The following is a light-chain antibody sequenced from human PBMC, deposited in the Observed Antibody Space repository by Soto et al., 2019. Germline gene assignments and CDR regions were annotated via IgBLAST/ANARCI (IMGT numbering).Light chain of an antibody. Sequence: SVLTQSPGTLSLSPGERATLSCSATESVSNNYFAWYQQKPGQSPRLLIYGVSRRATDIPDRFSGSGSGTDFTLTISRLEPEDFVVYYCQQYSSLPHTFGQGTKLEVK. CDR2: GVS. V-gene: IGKV3-20*01. J-gene: IGKJ2*01. CDR3: QQYSSLPHT. CDR1: ESVSNNY.